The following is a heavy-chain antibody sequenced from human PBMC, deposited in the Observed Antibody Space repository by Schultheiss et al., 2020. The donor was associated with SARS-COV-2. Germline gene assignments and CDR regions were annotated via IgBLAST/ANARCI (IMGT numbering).Heavy chain of an antibody. J-gene: IGHJ3*02. CDR3: ARKRWPDAFDI. V-gene: IGHV3-21*01. D-gene: IGHD4-23*01. CDR2: ISSSSSYI. CDR1: GFTFSSYA. Sequence: GGSLRLSCAASGFTFSSYAMSWVRQAPGKGLEWVSSISSSSSYIYYADSVKGRFTISRDNAKNSLYMQMNSLRAEDTAVYYCARKRWPDAFDIWGQGTMVTVSS.